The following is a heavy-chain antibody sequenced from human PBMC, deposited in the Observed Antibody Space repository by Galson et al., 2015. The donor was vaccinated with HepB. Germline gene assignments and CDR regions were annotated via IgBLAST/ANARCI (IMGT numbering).Heavy chain of an antibody. CDR2: ISAYDGNT. D-gene: IGHD5-18*01. Sequence: SVKVSCKASGYTFTSYGISWVRQAPGQGLEWMRWISAYDGNTNYAQKLQGRVTMTTDTSTSTAYMELRSLRSDDTAVYYCAREMLQLPYVGPTFDPWGQGTLVTVSS. CDR1: GYTFTSYG. J-gene: IGHJ5*02. V-gene: IGHV1-18*04. CDR3: AREMLQLPYVGPTFDP.